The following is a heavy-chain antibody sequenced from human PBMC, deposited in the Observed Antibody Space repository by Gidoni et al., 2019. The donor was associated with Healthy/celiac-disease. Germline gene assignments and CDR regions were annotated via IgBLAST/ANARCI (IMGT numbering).Heavy chain of an antibody. CDR1: GYTFTGYY. J-gene: IGHJ5*02. V-gene: IGHV1-2*06. Sequence: QVPLVQSGAEVKKPGASVKVSCKASGYTFTGYYMHWVRQAPGQGLEWMGRINPNSGGTNYAQKFQGRVTMTRDTSISTAYMELSRLRSDDTAVYYCARDTPRIAAAGTNWFDPWGQGTLVTVSS. CDR3: ARDTPRIAAAGTNWFDP. D-gene: IGHD6-13*01. CDR2: INPNSGGT.